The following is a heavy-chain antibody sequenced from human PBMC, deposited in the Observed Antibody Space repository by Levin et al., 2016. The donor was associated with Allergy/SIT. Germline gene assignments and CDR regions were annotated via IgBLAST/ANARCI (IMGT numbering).Heavy chain of an antibody. Sequence: SETLSLTCAVSGGSISSGGYSWSWIRQPPGKGLEWIGYIYHSGSTYYNPSLKSRVTISVDKSKNQFSLKLSSVTAADTAVYYCARVWSSGWYWFDPWGQGTLVTVSS. V-gene: IGHV4-30-2*01. CDR2: IYHSGST. CDR3: ARVWSSGWYWFDP. J-gene: IGHJ5*02. D-gene: IGHD6-19*01. CDR1: GGSISSGGYS.